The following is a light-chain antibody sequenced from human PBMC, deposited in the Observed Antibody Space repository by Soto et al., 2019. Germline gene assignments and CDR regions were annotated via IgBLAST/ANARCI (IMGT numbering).Light chain of an antibody. CDR3: LQATRSPYT. Sequence: DVVMTQSPRSLPVTLGQPASLSCRSSQSRAYSDGDSYLNWFHQTPSQSPRRPIYKVSDRDAGVPDRFTGSGSGTHFTLKIRSLEAEDFAVYYCLQATRSPYTFGQGTKLEI. V-gene: IGKV2-30*01. CDR2: KVS. CDR1: QSRAYSDGDSY. J-gene: IGKJ2*01.